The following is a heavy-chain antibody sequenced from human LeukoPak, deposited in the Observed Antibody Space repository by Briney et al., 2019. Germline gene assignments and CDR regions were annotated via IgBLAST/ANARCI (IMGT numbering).Heavy chain of an antibody. CDR2: ISSSGSTI. Sequence: PGGSLRLSCAASGFTFSSYEMNWVRQAPGKGLEWVSYISSSGSTIYYADSVKGRFTISRDNAKNSLYLQMNSLRAEDTAVYYCAKNYGDYVGADAFDIWGQGTMVTVSS. J-gene: IGHJ3*02. CDR3: AKNYGDYVGADAFDI. D-gene: IGHD4-17*01. CDR1: GFTFSSYE. V-gene: IGHV3-48*03.